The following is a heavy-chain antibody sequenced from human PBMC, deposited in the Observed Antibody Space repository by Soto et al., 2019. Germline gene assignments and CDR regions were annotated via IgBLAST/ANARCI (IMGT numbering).Heavy chain of an antibody. J-gene: IGHJ6*02. V-gene: IGHV3-73*01. CDR3: TRHSPGNYYYYGMDV. CDR1: GFTFSGSA. CDR2: IRSKVNSYAT. Sequence: PGGSLRLSCAASGFTFSGSAMHWVRQASGKGLEWVGRIRSKVNSYATAYAASVKGRFTISRDDSKNTAYLQMNSLKTEDTAVYYCTRHSPGNYYYYGMDVWGQGTTVTVSS.